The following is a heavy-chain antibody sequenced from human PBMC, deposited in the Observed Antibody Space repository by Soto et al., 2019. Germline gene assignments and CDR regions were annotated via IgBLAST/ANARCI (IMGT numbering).Heavy chain of an antibody. J-gene: IGHJ4*02. CDR1: GLTFSNYA. CDR2: ISGSGGST. CDR3: AKDANYYGSGSFYGY. V-gene: IGHV3-23*01. Sequence: GGSLRLSCAASGLTFSNYAMSWVRQAPGKGLEWVSSISGSGGSTFYADSVKGRFTISRDNSRNTLYLQMNSLRADDTAIYYCAKDANYYGSGSFYGYWGQGTLVTVSS. D-gene: IGHD3-10*01.